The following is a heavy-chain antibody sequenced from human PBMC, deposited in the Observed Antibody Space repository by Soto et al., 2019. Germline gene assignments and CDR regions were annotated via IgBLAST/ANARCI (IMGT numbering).Heavy chain of an antibody. CDR1: DGSISTYF. V-gene: IGHV4-59*01. D-gene: IGHD2-15*01. J-gene: IGHJ5*02. CDR2: IYHSGTA. CDR3: AGGKYCSGGSCERFDP. Sequence: QVQLQESGPGLVQPSETLSLTCTVSDGSISTYFWTWIRQPPGKGLEWIGHIYHSGTADYNPSLKGRVSMSVDTSKNQFSLNLTSVTAADTATYYCAGGKYCSGGSCERFDPWGQGALVTVSS.